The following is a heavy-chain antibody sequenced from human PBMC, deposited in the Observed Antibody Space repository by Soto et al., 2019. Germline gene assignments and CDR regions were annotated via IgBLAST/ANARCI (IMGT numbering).Heavy chain of an antibody. J-gene: IGHJ6*02. CDR1: GYSFTKYW. D-gene: IGHD6-6*01. V-gene: IGHV5-51*01. Sequence: GESLKISCKGSGYSFTKYWIGWVRQMPGKGLEWMAIIYPDESDTRYSPSFQGQVTISADKSISTAYLQWSSLKASDTAMYYCARGSSIAGLYYGMDVWGQGTTVTVSS. CDR2: IYPDESDT. CDR3: ARGSSIAGLYYGMDV.